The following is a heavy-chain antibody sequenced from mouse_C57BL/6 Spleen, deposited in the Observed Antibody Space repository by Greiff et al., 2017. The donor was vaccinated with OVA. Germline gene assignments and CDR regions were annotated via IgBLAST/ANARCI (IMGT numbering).Heavy chain of an antibody. V-gene: IGHV5-17*01. CDR2: ISSGSSTI. Sequence: EVQLVESGGGLVKPGGSLKLSCAASGFTFSDYGMHWVRQAPEKGLEWVAYISSGSSTIYYADTVKGRFTISRDNAKNTLFLQMTILRSEDTAMYYCARAIYYDYVYARDYWGQGTSVTVSS. D-gene: IGHD2-4*01. CDR1: GFTFSDYG. J-gene: IGHJ4*01. CDR3: ARAIYYDYVYARDY.